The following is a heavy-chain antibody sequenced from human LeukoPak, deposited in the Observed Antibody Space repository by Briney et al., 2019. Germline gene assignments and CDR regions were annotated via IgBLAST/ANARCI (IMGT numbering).Heavy chain of an antibody. CDR2: IIPIFGTA. CDR1: GGTFSSYA. J-gene: IGHJ6*03. CDR3: ARGLPPYYYDFWSENYMDV. Sequence: SVKVSCKASGGTFSSYAISWVRQAPGQGLEWMGGIIPIFGTANYAQKFQGRVTITTDESTSTAYMELSSLRSEDTAVYYCARGLPPYYYDFWSENYMDVWGKGTTVTVSS. D-gene: IGHD3-3*01. V-gene: IGHV1-69*05.